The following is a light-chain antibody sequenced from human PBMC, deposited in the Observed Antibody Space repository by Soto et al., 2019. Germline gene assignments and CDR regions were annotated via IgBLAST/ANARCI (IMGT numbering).Light chain of an antibody. CDR3: QQYGSSPRT. CDR1: QSVSSNY. J-gene: IGKJ1*01. V-gene: IGKV3-20*01. CDR2: AAS. Sequence: EIVLTQSPGTLSLSPGERATLSCMSSQSVSSNYLAWYQQKPGQAPRLLIYAASSRITGIPDRFSGSESGTDFTLTNSRLEPEDFAVYHCQQYGSSPRTFGQGTKVEIK.